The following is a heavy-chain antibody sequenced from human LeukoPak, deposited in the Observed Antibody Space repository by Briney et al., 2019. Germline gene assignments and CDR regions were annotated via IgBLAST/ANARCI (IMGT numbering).Heavy chain of an antibody. D-gene: IGHD6-6*01. V-gene: IGHV4-4*07. J-gene: IGHJ4*02. CDR1: GGSISSYY. Sequence: SETLSLTCTVSGGSISSYYWSWIRQPAGKGLEWIGRIHTSGNTDYNPSLKSRVTMSLDTSKTQFSLRLNSMTAADTAVYYCAREGSATARPFVSNDCWGQGTLVTVAS. CDR2: IHTSGNT. CDR3: AREGSATARPFVSNDC.